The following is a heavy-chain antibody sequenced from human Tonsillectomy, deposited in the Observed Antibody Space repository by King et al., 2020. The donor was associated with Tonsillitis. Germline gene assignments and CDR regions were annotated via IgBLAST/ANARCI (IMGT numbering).Heavy chain of an antibody. CDR2: ITWNSGSI. CDR1: GFTFYNYA. Sequence: EVQLVESGGGLVQPGRSLRLSCVASGFTFYNYAMHWVRQGPGKGLEWGSGITWNSGSIKYADSVNGRFTISRDNAKNTLYLQINTLRPEDTALYYWSKDRSSSSFSTFEYWGQGTLVTVPS. J-gene: IGHJ4*02. V-gene: IGHV3-9*01. CDR3: SKDRSSSSFSTFEY. D-gene: IGHD6-6*01.